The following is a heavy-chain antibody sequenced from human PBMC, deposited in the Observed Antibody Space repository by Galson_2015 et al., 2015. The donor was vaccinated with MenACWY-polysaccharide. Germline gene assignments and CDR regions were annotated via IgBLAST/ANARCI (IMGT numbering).Heavy chain of an antibody. CDR3: ARAPTPYCSSSSCFNKYAFDI. D-gene: IGHD2-2*01. CDR2: INYSGNT. V-gene: IGHV4-39*02. Sequence: ETLSLTCTVSGGSISSRSYHWGWIRQPPGKGLEWIGIINYSGNTYYNPSLESRVTMSVDTSQNRFSLKLSSVTAADTALYYCARAPTPYCSSSSCFNKYAFDIWGQGTMVTVSS. CDR1: GGSISSRSYH. J-gene: IGHJ3*02.